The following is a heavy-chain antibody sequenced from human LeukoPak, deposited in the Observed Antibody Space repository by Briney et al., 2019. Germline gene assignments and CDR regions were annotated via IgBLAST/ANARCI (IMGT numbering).Heavy chain of an antibody. Sequence: PGGSLRLSCAASGFTFSSYAMIWVRQAPGKGLEWVSGISGSGGSTFYADSVKGRFTISRDNSKNTLYLQMNSLRAEDTAVYYCAKRRGLELLYYFYMDVWGKGTTVTVS. D-gene: IGHD1-7*01. V-gene: IGHV3-23*01. J-gene: IGHJ6*03. CDR3: AKRRGLELLYYFYMDV. CDR1: GFTFSSYA. CDR2: ISGSGGST.